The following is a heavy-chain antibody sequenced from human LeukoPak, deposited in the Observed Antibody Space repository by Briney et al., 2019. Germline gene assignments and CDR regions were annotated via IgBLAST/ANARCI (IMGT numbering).Heavy chain of an antibody. CDR3: ARGTWGAAALLVD. V-gene: IGHV4-59*01. Sequence: SETLSLTCTVSGGSISSYYWSWIRQPPGKGLEWIGYIYYSGSTNYNPSLKSRVTISVDTSKNQFSLKLSSVTAADTAVYYCARGTWGAAALLVDWGQGTLVTVSS. CDR1: GGSISSYY. J-gene: IGHJ1*01. CDR2: IYYSGST. D-gene: IGHD6-13*01.